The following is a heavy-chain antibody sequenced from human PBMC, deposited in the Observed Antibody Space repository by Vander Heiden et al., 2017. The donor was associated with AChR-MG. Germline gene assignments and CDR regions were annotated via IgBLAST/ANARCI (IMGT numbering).Heavy chain of an antibody. D-gene: IGHD3-3*01. Sequence: QVQLQESGPGLVKPAETLSLTCTVPGGSITGYYWSWIRQPPEKGLEWIAWIHYTGNTYHNPSLMSRVTVSVDTSKNQFSLSLTSLTAADTAIYYCARHFGSGSYPLDYWGQGALVTVSA. CDR1: GGSITGYY. CDR2: IHYTGNT. V-gene: IGHV4-59*08. CDR3: ARHFGSGSYPLDY. J-gene: IGHJ4*02.